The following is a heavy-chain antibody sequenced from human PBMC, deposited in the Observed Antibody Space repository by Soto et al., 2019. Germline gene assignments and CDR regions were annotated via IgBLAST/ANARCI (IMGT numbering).Heavy chain of an antibody. D-gene: IGHD5-12*01. CDR3: ARGQEGVVATH. CDR1: GGSLSGYY. Sequence: QVQLQQWGAGLLKPSETLSLNCAVTGGSLSGYYWNWIRQPPGKGLEWIGEVKDGGHTNYSPSLRGRVTISSDTSNNQFSRRLNSVTAADTGVYYCARGQEGVVATHWDQGSLVTVSS. V-gene: IGHV4-34*01. CDR2: VKDGGHT. J-gene: IGHJ4*02.